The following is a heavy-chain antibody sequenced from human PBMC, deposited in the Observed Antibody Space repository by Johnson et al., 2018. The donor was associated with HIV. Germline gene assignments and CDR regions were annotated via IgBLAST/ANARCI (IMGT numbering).Heavy chain of an antibody. CDR1: QFIFSNYY. CDR2: NPNGDST. V-gene: IGHV3-25*05. D-gene: IGHD6-19*01. Sequence: VQLVESGGGLAKPAWSPRLSCAASQFIFSNYYMNCVRQAPGNGLELVGQVNPNGDSTYLMDSGKDRFNTSRDNAKNTLHLQMNSLKTEDWAVYYCARDRPSGWPDAFEIWGQGTMVTVSS. J-gene: IGHJ3*02. CDR3: ARDRPSGWPDAFEI.